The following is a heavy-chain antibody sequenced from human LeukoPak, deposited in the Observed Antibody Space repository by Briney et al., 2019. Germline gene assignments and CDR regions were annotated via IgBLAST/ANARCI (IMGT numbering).Heavy chain of an antibody. V-gene: IGHV3-21*01. CDR2: ISSSSSFI. Sequence: PGESLKISCAASGFTFSSYSMNWVRQAPGKGLEWVSSISSSSSFIYYADSVKSRFTISRDNAKISLYLQMNSLRAEDTAVYYCARDLLDDYTLDYWGQGTLVTVSS. D-gene: IGHD3-16*01. CDR1: GFTFSSYS. CDR3: ARDLLDDYTLDY. J-gene: IGHJ4*02.